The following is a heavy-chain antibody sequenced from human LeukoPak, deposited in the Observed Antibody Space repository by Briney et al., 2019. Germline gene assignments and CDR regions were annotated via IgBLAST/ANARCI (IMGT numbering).Heavy chain of an antibody. D-gene: IGHD5-18*01. CDR3: ARDVDTDSYYFDY. J-gene: IGHJ4*02. CDR2: ISYDGSNK. V-gene: IGHV3-30-3*01. CDR1: GFTFSSYA. Sequence: PGRSLRLSCAAPGFTFSSYAMHWVRQAPGKGLEWVAVISYDGSNKYYADSVKGRFTISRDNSKNTLYLQMNSLRAEDTAVYYCARDVDTDSYYFDYWGQGTLVTVSS.